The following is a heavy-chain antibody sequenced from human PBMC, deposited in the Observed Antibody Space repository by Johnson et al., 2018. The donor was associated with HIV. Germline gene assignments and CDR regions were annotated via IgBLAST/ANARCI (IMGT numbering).Heavy chain of an antibody. CDR3: ATGNYYSSGSYAGYSAAFDI. D-gene: IGHD3-10*01. CDR1: GFTFSSYA. CDR2: IGSAGDT. J-gene: IGHJ3*02. V-gene: IGHV3-13*01. Sequence: VQVVESGGGVVQPGRSLRLSCAASGFTFSSYAMHWVRQATGKGLEWVSAIGSAGDTYYPGSVTGRFTISRENAKNSLYLQMNSLRAGDTAVYYCATGNYYSSGSYAGYSAAFDIWGQGTMVTVSS.